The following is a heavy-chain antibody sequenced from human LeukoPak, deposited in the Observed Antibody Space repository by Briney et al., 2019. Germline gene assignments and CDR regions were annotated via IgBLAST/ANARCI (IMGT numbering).Heavy chain of an antibody. V-gene: IGHV3-7*01. J-gene: IGHJ4*02. CDR1: GFTFSNYW. D-gene: IGHD6-19*01. Sequence: QSGGSLRLSCAASGFTFSNYWMTWVRQAPGKGLEWVANIKQDGSEKYYVDSVKGRVTISRDNAKNSLFLQMNSLRAEDTAVYYCARDRYSSYWGQGTLVTVSS. CDR3: ARDRYSSY. CDR2: IKQDGSEK.